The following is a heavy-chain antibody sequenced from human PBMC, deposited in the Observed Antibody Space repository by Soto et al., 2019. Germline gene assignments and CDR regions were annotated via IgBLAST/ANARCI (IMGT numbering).Heavy chain of an antibody. Sequence: PGESLKISCKGSGYSFTSYWIGWVRQMPGKGLEWMGIIYPGDSDTRYSPSFQGQVTISADKSISTAYLQWSSLKASDTAMYYCATANGSGSYSVTPRKYYYGMLVSGQATTVTV. D-gene: IGHD3-10*01. CDR1: GYSFTSYW. J-gene: IGHJ6*02. CDR3: ATANGSGSYSVTPRKYYYGMLV. V-gene: IGHV5-51*01. CDR2: IYPGDSDT.